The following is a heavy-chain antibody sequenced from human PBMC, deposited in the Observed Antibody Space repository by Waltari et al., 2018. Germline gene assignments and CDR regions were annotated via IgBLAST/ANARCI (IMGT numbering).Heavy chain of an antibody. V-gene: IGHV4-4*02. CDR2: IYHSGST. CDR3: ARVRNYYGSGSYYKGGYFDY. D-gene: IGHD3-10*01. CDR1: GGSISSSNW. J-gene: IGHJ4*02. Sequence: QVQLQESGPGLVKPSGTLSLTCAVSGGSISSSNWWSWVRQPPGKGLEWIGEIYHSGSTNYNPSLKSRVTISVDKSKNQFSLKLSSVTAADTAVYYCARVRNYYGSGSYYKGGYFDYWGQGTLVTVSS.